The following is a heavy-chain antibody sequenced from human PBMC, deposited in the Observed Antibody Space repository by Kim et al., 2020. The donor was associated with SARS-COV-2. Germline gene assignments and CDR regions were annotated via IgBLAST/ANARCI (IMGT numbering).Heavy chain of an antibody. D-gene: IGHD3-10*01. Sequence: GGSLRLSCAASGFTFSSYGMHWVRQAPGKGLEWVAVISYDGSNKYYADSVKGRFTISRDNSKNTLYLQMNSLRAEDTAVYYCAKVWYYGSGADAFDIWGQGTMVTVSS. CDR2: ISYDGSNK. CDR3: AKVWYYGSGADAFDI. J-gene: IGHJ3*02. CDR1: GFTFSSYG. V-gene: IGHV3-30*18.